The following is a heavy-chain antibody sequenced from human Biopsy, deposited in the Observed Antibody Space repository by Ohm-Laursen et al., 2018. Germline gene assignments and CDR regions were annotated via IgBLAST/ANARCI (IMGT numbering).Heavy chain of an antibody. V-gene: IGHV3-11*01. D-gene: IGHD4-23*01. CDR2: ISGGGTI. Sequence: SLRLSCAASGFSFSDYRMRWIRQAPGRGLEWVPYISGGGTIYYGDSMKGRVTISRDNAKNSLYLQMHSLRAEDTAVYYCARDTRWSPYSMDVWGQGTTVTVSS. CDR1: GFSFSDYR. J-gene: IGHJ6*02. CDR3: ARDTRWSPYSMDV.